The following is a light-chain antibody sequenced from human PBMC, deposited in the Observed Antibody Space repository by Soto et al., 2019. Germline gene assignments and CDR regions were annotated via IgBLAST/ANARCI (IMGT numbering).Light chain of an antibody. CDR2: GGS. CDR1: QAIGSN. CDR3: QQYKAMPWT. V-gene: IGKV3-15*01. Sequence: EIVLAQSPATLSVSPGERVTLSCRATQAIGSNLAWYLQRPGQAPRLLMYGGSTRATDVPPRFSGSGSGTEFTLTITGLQSADFAIYLCQQYKAMPWTFGQGTRLEI. J-gene: IGKJ1*01.